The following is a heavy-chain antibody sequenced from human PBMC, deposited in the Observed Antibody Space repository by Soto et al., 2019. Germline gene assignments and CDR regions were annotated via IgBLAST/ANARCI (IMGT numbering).Heavy chain of an antibody. J-gene: IGHJ6*02. Sequence: GGSLRLSCAASGFTFSSYAMHWVRQAPGKGLEWVAVISYDGSNKYYADSVKGRFTISRDNSKNTLYLQMNSLRAEDTAVYYCARECGDFWSGYYLIYYYYGMDVWGQGTTVTVSS. CDR2: ISYDGSNK. D-gene: IGHD3-3*01. CDR1: GFTFSSYA. CDR3: ARECGDFWSGYYLIYYYYGMDV. V-gene: IGHV3-30-3*01.